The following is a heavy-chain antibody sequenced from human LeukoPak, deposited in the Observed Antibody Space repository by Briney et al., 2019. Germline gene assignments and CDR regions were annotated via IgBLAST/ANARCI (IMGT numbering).Heavy chain of an antibody. V-gene: IGHV4-59*12. Sequence: PSETLSLTCTVSGESISGFYWNWIRQPPGKGLEWIGYIYYSGSTNYNPSLKSRVTISIDTSKNQFSLKLTSLTAADTAVYYCAREGQQLVPPLDYWGQGTLVTVSS. CDR2: IYYSGST. CDR1: GESISGFY. D-gene: IGHD6-6*01. CDR3: AREGQQLVPPLDY. J-gene: IGHJ4*02.